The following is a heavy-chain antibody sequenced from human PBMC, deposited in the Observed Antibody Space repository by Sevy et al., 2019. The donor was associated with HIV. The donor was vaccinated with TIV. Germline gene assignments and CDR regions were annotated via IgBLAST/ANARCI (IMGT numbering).Heavy chain of an antibody. V-gene: IGHV3-7*01. CDR2: IKEDGSQK. J-gene: IGHJ6*03. Sequence: GGSLRLSCAASGFSFSKYWMSWVRQAPGKGLEWVANIKEDGSQKNYLESVKGRFTISRDNAKNLLYLQMNNLRADDTAVYYCARIDYGDYEITREYYMGVWGKGTTVTVSS. D-gene: IGHD4-17*01. CDR3: ARIDYGDYEITREYYMGV. CDR1: GFSFSKYW.